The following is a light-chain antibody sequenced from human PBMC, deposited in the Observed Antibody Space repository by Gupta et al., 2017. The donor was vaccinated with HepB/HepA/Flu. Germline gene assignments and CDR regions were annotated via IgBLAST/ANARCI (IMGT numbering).Light chain of an antibody. Sequence: EIVLTQSPGTLSLSPGERATLSCRASQSVSSSYLAWYQQKPGQAPRLLIYGASSRATGIPDRFSGSGSGTDFTLTISRLGPEDFAVYYCQQYGSSMCSFGQGTKLEIK. V-gene: IGKV3-20*01. J-gene: IGKJ2*04. CDR3: QQYGSSMCS. CDR1: QSVSSSY. CDR2: GAS.